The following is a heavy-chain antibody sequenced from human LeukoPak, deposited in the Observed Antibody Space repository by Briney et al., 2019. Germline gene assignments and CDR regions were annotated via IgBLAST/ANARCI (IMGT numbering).Heavy chain of an antibody. J-gene: IGHJ5*02. Sequence: GGSLRLSCAASGFTFSSYWMSWVRQAPGKGLEWVANIKQDGSEKYYVDSVKGRFTISRDNAKNSLYLQMNSLRAEDTAVYYCARDQNDYVWGSYRSNWFDPWGQGTLVTVSS. CDR3: ARDQNDYVWGSYRSNWFDP. CDR2: IKQDGSEK. CDR1: GFTFSSYW. D-gene: IGHD3-16*02. V-gene: IGHV3-7*01.